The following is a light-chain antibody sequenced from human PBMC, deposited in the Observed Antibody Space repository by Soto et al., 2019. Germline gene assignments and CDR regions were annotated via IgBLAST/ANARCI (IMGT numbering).Light chain of an antibody. CDR3: SSYTTSNTRQIV. Sequence: QSALTQPASVSGPPGQSITISCTGTNSDVGGYNYVSWYQQHPGKAPKFMIYDVSSRPSGVSDRFSGSKSGNTASLTISGLQAEDEADYYCSSYTTSNTRQIVFGTGTKLTVL. CDR2: DVS. CDR1: NSDVGGYNY. V-gene: IGLV2-14*01. J-gene: IGLJ1*01.